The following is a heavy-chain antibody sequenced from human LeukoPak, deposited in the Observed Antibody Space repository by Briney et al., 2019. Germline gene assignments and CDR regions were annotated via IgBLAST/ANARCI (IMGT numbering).Heavy chain of an antibody. J-gene: IGHJ4*02. CDR2: IKTKTDDATT. CDR1: GFTFSSAW. CDR3: ASIVGGNSPRSDY. Sequence: PGGSLRLSCAASGFTFSSAWMSWVRQAPGQGLEWLGRIKTKTDDATTAHTAPVKGRMTISRADSKDNLYLQMNSLKSDDTAVYDCASIVGGNSPRSDYWGQGTLVIVSS. V-gene: IGHV3-15*01. D-gene: IGHD1-26*01.